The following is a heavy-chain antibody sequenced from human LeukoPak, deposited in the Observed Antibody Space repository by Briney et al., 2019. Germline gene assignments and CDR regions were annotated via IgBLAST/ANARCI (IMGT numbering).Heavy chain of an antibody. CDR2: MNPNNVNT. V-gene: IGHV1-8*01. CDR3: ARDPSGNYDFDY. Sequence: ASVKGSCKASGYTFTSYDINWVRQATGQGLEWMGCMNPNNVNTGYAQKFQGRVTMTRNTSINTAYMELSSLKSEDTAVYYCARDPSGNYDFDYWGQGTLVTVSS. J-gene: IGHJ4*02. CDR1: GYTFTSYD. D-gene: IGHD1-26*01.